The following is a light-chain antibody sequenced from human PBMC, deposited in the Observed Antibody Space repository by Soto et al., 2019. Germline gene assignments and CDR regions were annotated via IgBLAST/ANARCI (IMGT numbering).Light chain of an antibody. J-gene: IGKJ2*01. CDR3: QQRSKWRPLYT. Sequence: EIVLTQSPATLSLSPGERATPSCSAIQSVSSYLAWYQQKPGQAPRLRIYDASNRATGIPARFSGSGSGTDFTLTISSLEPEDFAVYYCQQRSKWRPLYTFGQGTKVDIK. CDR2: DAS. V-gene: IGKV3-11*01. CDR1: QSVSSY.